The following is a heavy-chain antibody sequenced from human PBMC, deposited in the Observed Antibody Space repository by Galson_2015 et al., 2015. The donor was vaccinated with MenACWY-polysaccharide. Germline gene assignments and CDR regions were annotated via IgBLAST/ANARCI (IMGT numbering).Heavy chain of an antibody. CDR3: ARGHYGLDV. J-gene: IGHJ6*02. Sequence: SLRLSCAASGFSFGAWYMSWIRQAPGKGLEWLSYMSKSGDSIYYGDSVKGRFAISRDNAKNSLYLQLNSLEVEDTAIYYCARGHYGLDVWGQGTTVTVSS. CDR2: MSKSGDSI. V-gene: IGHV3-11*01. CDR1: GFSFGAWY.